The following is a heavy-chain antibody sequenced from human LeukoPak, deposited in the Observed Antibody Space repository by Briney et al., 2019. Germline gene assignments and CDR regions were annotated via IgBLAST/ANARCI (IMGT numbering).Heavy chain of an antibody. CDR3: ARANLPEYYMDV. CDR2: MNPNSGNT. J-gene: IGHJ6*03. D-gene: IGHD2-2*01. Sequence: ASVKVSCKASGYTFTSYDINWVRQATGQGLEWMGWMNPNSGNTGYAQKFQGRVTITRNTSISTAYMELSSLRSEDTAVYYCARANLPEYYMDVWGKGTTVTVSS. V-gene: IGHV1-8*03. CDR1: GYTFTSYD.